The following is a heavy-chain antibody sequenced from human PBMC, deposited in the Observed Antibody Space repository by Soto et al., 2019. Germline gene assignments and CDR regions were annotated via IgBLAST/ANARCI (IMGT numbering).Heavy chain of an antibody. CDR1: GGTFSSYA. D-gene: IGHD2-2*01. CDR2: IIPIFGTA. CDR3: ATFRTKDRSSGIDY. Sequence: ASVKVSCKASGGTFSSYAISWVRQAPGQGLEWMGGIIPIFGTANYAQKFQGRVTITADESTSTAYMELSSLRSEDTAVYYCATFRTKDRSSGIDYWGQGTLVTVPS. J-gene: IGHJ4*02. V-gene: IGHV1-69*13.